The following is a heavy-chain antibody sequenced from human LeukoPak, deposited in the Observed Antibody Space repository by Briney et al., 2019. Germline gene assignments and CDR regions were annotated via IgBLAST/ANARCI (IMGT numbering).Heavy chain of an antibody. CDR1: GFTFSSYG. J-gene: IGHJ3*02. D-gene: IGHD3-16*01. CDR3: AREGVGDGAFDI. V-gene: IGHV3-33*01. Sequence: PGRSLRLSCAASGFTFSSYGMHWVRQAPGKGLEWVAVIWYDGSKKYYADSVKGRFTISRDNSKNTLYLQMNSLRAEDTAVYYCAREGVGDGAFDIWGQGTMVTVSS. CDR2: IWYDGSKK.